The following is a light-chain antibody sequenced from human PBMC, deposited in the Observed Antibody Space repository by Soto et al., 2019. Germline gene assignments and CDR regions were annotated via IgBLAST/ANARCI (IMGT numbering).Light chain of an antibody. J-gene: IGKJ4*01. CDR3: LQYDNFPLT. Sequence: IQMTQSPSSLSASVGDRVTVTCQASQDISNSLNWYQHKPGEAPRLLIYDASNLERGVPSRFSGSGSGTDFNFTISSLQPEDIATYYCLQYDNFPLTFGGGTKVDIK. CDR1: QDISNS. CDR2: DAS. V-gene: IGKV1-33*01.